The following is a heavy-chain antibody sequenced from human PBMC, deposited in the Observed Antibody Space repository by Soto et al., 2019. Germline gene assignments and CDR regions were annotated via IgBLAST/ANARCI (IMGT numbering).Heavy chain of an antibody. CDR1: GGTFSSYA. CDR3: ARDQYYYCGCDCYFAY. J-gene: IGHJ4*02. Sequence: QVQLVQSGAEVKKPGSSVKVSCKASGGTFSSYAISWVRQAPGQGLEWMGGIIPIFGTANYAQKFQGRVTITADESTRTAYMELSSLRSEDTAVYYCARDQYYYCGCDCYFAYWGQGTLVTVSS. V-gene: IGHV1-69*01. D-gene: IGHD2-21*02. CDR2: IIPIFGTA.